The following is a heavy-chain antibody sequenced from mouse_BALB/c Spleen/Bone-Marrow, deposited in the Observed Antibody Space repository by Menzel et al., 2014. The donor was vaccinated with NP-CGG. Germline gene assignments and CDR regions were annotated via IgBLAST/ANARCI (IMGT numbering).Heavy chain of an antibody. J-gene: IGHJ4*01. CDR3: ARGTARAMMDY. CDR1: GYTFTSYW. Sequence: QVQLQQSGTELVKPGASVKLSCKASGYTFTSYWIHWVKQGPGQGLEWIGEIHPSNGRTNYSEKFKTKATLTVDKSSSTAHVQPSSLTSEDSEVYYCARGTARAMMDYWGQGTSVTVSS. D-gene: IGHD3-2*01. V-gene: IGHV1S81*02. CDR2: IHPSNGRT.